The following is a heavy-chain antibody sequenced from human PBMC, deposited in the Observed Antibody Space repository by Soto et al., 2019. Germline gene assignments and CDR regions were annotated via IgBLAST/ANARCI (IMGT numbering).Heavy chain of an antibody. D-gene: IGHD5-12*01. V-gene: IGHV5-51*01. CDR3: ARQNYAGYGGYDSAFDT. CDR2: IYPGDSDV. CDR1: VYTFTTYW. Sequence: GESLQISCQGSVYTFTTYWVGWVRQRPGKGLDWMGDIYPGDSDVKYSPSFQGQVTISVDKSISTAYLQWNSLKASDTAVYYCARQNYAGYGGYDSAFDTWGQGTLATVSA. J-gene: IGHJ4*02.